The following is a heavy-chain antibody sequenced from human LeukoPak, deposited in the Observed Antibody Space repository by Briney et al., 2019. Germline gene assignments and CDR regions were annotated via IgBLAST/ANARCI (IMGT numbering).Heavy chain of an antibody. CDR3: ARRQGNDFWSGYYTWDY. J-gene: IGHJ4*02. CDR1: GGSISSSSYY. Sequence: PPETLSLTCTVSGGSISSSSYYWGWIRQPPGKGLEWIGSIYYSGSTYYNPSLKSRVTISVDTSKNQFSLKLSSVTAADTAVYYCARRQGNDFWSGYYTWDYWGQGTLVTVSS. CDR2: IYYSGST. V-gene: IGHV4-39*07. D-gene: IGHD3-3*01.